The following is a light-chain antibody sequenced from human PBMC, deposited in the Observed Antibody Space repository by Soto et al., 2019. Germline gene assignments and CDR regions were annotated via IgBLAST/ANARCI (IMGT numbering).Light chain of an antibody. J-gene: IGKJ3*01. CDR2: GAS. CDR1: QGVTPAY. Sequence: EIVLTQSPGTLSLSPGERATLSCRASQGVTPAYLAWYQNKPGQAHRLLIYGASKRTTGIPDRFSVSGSGTDFTLTISRLELEDVAVYSCQQEGGSPLFTFGPGTRVDFK. V-gene: IGKV3-20*01. CDR3: QQEGGSPLFT.